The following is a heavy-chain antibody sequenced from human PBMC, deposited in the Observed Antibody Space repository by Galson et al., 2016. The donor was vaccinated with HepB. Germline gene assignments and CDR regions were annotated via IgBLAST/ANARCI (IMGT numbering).Heavy chain of an antibody. CDR3: VKVRGSGRPFYFQY. CDR2: ISGAGGTT. D-gene: IGHD3-10*01. J-gene: IGHJ4*02. CDR1: GFTFSIYA. V-gene: IGHV3-23*01. Sequence: SLRLSCAASGFTFSIYAMHWVRQAPGKGLEWVSDISGAGGTTHYADSVKGRFTISRDNSRNTLYLEMDRLRVEDTALYYCVKVRGSGRPFYFQYWGQGTLVTVSS.